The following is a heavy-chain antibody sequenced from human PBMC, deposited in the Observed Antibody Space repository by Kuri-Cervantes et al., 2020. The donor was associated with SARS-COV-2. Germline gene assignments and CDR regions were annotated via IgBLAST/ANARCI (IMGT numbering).Heavy chain of an antibody. CDR2: ISSGSTTK. J-gene: IGHJ4*02. Sequence: ETLSLTCAASGFTFSSYGMNWVRQAPGKGLEWVSFISSGSTTKYYADSVMGRFTISRDNAKNSLSLQMNSLRVEDMAVYYCAREYTSSSPFESWGQGTLVTVSS. D-gene: IGHD6-6*01. CDR3: AREYTSSSPFES. CDR1: GFTFSSYG. V-gene: IGHV3-48*04.